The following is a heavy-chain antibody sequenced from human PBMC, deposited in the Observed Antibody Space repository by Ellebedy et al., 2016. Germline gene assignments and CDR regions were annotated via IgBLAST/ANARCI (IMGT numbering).Heavy chain of an antibody. CDR2: IRSKAYGGTT. V-gene: IGHV3-49*03. CDR3: TRDLDIVLMVYAIPFDY. CDR1: GFTFGDYA. D-gene: IGHD2-8*01. Sequence: GGSLRLSCTASGFTFGDYAMSWFRQAPGKGLEWVGFIRSKAYGGTTEYAASVKGRFTISRDDSKSIAYLQMNSLKTEDTAVYYCTRDLDIVLMVYAIPFDYWGQGTLVTVSS. J-gene: IGHJ4*02.